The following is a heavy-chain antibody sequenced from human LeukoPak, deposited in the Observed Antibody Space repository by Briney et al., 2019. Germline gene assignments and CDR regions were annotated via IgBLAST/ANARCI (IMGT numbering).Heavy chain of an antibody. V-gene: IGHV3-20*04. J-gene: IGHJ4*02. Sequence: GGSLRLSCAASGFTFDDYGMSWVRQAPGKGLEWVSGVNWNGGSTGYADSVKGRFTISRDNAKDSLYLQMSSLRAGDTAVYYCARESGSVTSEVDFDYWGQGALVTVSS. CDR2: VNWNGGST. D-gene: IGHD4-17*01. CDR3: ARESGSVTSEVDFDY. CDR1: GFTFDDYG.